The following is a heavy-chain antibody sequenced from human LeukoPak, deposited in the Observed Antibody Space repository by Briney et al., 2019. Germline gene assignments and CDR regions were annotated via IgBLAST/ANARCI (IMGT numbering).Heavy chain of an antibody. CDR2: IIPILGIA. J-gene: IGHJ4*02. V-gene: IGHV1-69*04. CDR1: GGTFSSYT. Sequence: ASLKVSCKAPGGTFSSYTISWVRHAPGQGLEWMGRIIPILGIANYAQKFQGRVTITADKSTSTAYMELSSLRSEDTAVYYCARDPGSSFPYFDYWGQGTLVTVSS. CDR3: ARDPGSSFPYFDY. D-gene: IGHD6-13*01.